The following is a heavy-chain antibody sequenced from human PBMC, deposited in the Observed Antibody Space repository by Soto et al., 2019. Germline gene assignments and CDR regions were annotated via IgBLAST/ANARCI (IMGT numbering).Heavy chain of an antibody. CDR3: AREGETLERKYYLGLDV. V-gene: IGHV1-3*01. D-gene: IGHD1-1*01. CDR1: GYSFNRYC. CDR2: LNVGNGDT. J-gene: IGHJ6*02. Sequence: QVQLVQSETEVKKPGASVKVSCKASGYSFNRYCMHWVRQAPGQGLEWVGWLNVGNGDTKYTQNLQGRVSITRDKSASTLYMEVSSLTSEDTAVYYCAREGETLERKYYLGLDVWCQGTTVTVSS.